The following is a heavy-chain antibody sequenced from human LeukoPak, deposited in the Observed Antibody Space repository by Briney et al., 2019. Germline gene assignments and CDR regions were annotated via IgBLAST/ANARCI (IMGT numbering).Heavy chain of an antibody. CDR3: ARTSRYCSSTSCAPLDY. V-gene: IGHV4-34*01. D-gene: IGHD2-2*01. CDR1: GGSFSGYY. CDR2: INHSGST. Sequence: PSETLSLTCAVYGGSFSGYYWSWIRQPPGKGLEWIGEINHSGSTNYNPSLKSRVTLSVDTSKNQFSLKLSSVTAADTAVYYCARTSRYCSSTSCAPLDYWGQGTLVTVSS. J-gene: IGHJ4*02.